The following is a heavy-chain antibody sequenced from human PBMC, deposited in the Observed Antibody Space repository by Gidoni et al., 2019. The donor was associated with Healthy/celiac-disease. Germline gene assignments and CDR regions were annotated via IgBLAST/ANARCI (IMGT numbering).Heavy chain of an antibody. CDR2: IYYSGST. CDR3: VRDPSYYDSSGLYGMDV. D-gene: IGHD3-22*01. J-gene: IGHJ6*02. Sequence: SWIRQPPGKGLEWIGYIYYSGSTYYNPSLKSRVTISVDTSKNQFSLKLSSVTAADTAVYYCVRDPSYYDSSGLYGMDVWGQGTTVTVSS. V-gene: IGHV4-30-4*01.